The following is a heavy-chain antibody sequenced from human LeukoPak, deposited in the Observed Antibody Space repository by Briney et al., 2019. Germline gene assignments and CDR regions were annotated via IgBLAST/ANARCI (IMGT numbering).Heavy chain of an antibody. J-gene: IGHJ4*02. Sequence: PGGSLRLSCAASGFTFSSYSMNWVRQAPGKGLEWVSSINSSSSYIYYADSVKGRFTISRDNAKNSLYLQMNSLRAEDTAVYYCARASRLGYCSGGSCYNYWGQGTLVTVSS. CDR1: GFTFSSYS. CDR3: ARASRLGYCSGGSCYNY. V-gene: IGHV3-21*01. D-gene: IGHD2-15*01. CDR2: INSSSSYI.